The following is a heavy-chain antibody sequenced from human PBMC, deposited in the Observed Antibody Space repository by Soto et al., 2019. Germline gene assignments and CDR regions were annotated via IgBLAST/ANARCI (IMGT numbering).Heavy chain of an antibody. D-gene: IGHD3-22*01. J-gene: IGHJ5*02. CDR1: GGTFSTYT. CDR3: TRDLYYFDSSAYYGHNWFDP. V-gene: IGHV1-69*13. Sequence: SVKVSCKASGGTFSTYTMSWVRQAPGQGLEWMGGIIPMFGTTTYAENFQGRVTITADESTSTAYMELTSLRSEDTAVYYCTRDLYYFDSSAYYGHNWFDPWGQGTLVTVSS. CDR2: IIPMFGTT.